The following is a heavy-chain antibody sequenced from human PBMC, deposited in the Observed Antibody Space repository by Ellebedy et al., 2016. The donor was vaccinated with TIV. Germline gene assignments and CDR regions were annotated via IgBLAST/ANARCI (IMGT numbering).Heavy chain of an antibody. Sequence: PGGSLRLSCGASGFTFSNFWMYWVRQAPGKGPVWVSRISTDGSTTNYADSVKGRFSISRDNAKNMVYLQMNSLRAEDTAVYYCARASAGLDYWGQGTLVTVSS. CDR2: ISTDGSTT. CDR3: ARASAGLDY. CDR1: GFTFSNFW. J-gene: IGHJ4*02. D-gene: IGHD6-13*01. V-gene: IGHV3-74*01.